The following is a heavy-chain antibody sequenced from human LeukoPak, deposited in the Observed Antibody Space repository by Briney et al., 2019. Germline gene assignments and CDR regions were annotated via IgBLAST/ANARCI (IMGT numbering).Heavy chain of an antibody. CDR1: GGTFSSYA. CDR3: ARTTDFYYYYMDV. D-gene: IGHD1-1*01. V-gene: IGHV1-8*02. CDR2: MNPNSGNT. Sequence: ASVKVSCKASGGTFSSYAISWVRQATGQGLEWMGWMNPNSGNTGYAQKFQGRVTMTRNTSISTAYMELSSLRSEDTAVYYCARTTDFYYYYMDVWGKGTTVTVSS. J-gene: IGHJ6*03.